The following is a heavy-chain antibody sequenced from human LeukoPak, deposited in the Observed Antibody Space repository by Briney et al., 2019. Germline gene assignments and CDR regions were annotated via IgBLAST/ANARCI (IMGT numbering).Heavy chain of an antibody. J-gene: IGHJ6*02. Sequence: GGSLRLSCAASGFTFSSYSMNWVRQAPGKGLEWVSYISSSSSTIYYADSVKGRFTISRDNAKNSLYLQMNSLRAEDTAVYYCARDKPNFVVPAAHYYYYGMDVWGQGTTVTVSS. V-gene: IGHV3-48*01. CDR1: GFTFSSYS. D-gene: IGHD2-2*01. CDR3: ARDKPNFVVPAAHYYYYGMDV. CDR2: ISSSSSTI.